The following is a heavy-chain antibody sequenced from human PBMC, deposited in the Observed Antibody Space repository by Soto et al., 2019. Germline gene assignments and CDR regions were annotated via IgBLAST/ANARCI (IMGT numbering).Heavy chain of an antibody. J-gene: IGHJ4*02. V-gene: IGHV4-39*01. Sequence: PSETLSLTCTVSGGSISSSSYYWGWIRQPPGKGLEWIGSIYYSGSTYYNPSLKSRVTISVDTSKNQFSLKLSSVTAADAAVYYCARTKGYCSSTSCYYFDYWGQGTLVTVS. CDR1: GGSISSSSYY. CDR2: IYYSGST. D-gene: IGHD2-2*01. CDR3: ARTKGYCSSTSCYYFDY.